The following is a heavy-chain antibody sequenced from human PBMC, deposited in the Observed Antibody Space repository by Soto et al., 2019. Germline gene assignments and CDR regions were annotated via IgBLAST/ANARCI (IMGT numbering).Heavy chain of an antibody. V-gene: IGHV3-23*01. J-gene: IGHJ4*02. Sequence: GGSLRLSCAASGCTFSSYAMSWVRLAPGKGLEWVSAISGSGGSTYYTDSVKGRFTISRDNSKNTVYLQMSSLRAEDTAVYYCVKGEYYYDSSGYYPFDYWGQGTLVTVSS. D-gene: IGHD3-22*01. CDR1: GCTFSSYA. CDR3: VKGEYYYDSSGYYPFDY. CDR2: ISGSGGST.